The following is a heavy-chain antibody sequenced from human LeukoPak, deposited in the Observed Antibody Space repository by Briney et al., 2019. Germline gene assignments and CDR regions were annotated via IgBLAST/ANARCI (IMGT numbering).Heavy chain of an antibody. D-gene: IGHD2-15*01. CDR1: GFTFSSYG. CDR3: ARVARPSYYYYMDV. J-gene: IGHJ6*03. V-gene: IGHV3-66*02. Sequence: PGGSLRLSCAASGFTFSSYGMHWVRQAPGKGLEWVSVIYSGGSTYYADSVKGRFTISRDNSKNTLYLQMNSLRAEDTAVYYYARVARPSYYYYMDVWGKGTTVTVSS. CDR2: IYSGGST.